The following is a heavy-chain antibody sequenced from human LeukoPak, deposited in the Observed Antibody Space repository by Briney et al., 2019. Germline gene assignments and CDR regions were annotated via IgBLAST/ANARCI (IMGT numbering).Heavy chain of an antibody. CDR2: IYHSGST. V-gene: IGHV4-30-2*01. Sequence: SETLSLTCAVSGGSISSGGYYWSWIRQPPGKGLEWIGYIYHSGSTYYNPSLKSRVTISVDRSKNQFSLKLSSVTAADTAVYHCARSPLVYSSGWYGNYFDYWGQGTLVTVSS. CDR1: GGSISSGGYY. J-gene: IGHJ4*02. D-gene: IGHD6-19*01. CDR3: ARSPLVYSSGWYGNYFDY.